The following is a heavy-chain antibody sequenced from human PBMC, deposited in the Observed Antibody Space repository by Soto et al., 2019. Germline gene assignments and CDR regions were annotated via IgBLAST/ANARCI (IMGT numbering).Heavy chain of an antibody. J-gene: IGHJ4*02. D-gene: IGHD3-22*01. CDR1: GFTFSSYG. Sequence: QVQLVESGGGVVQPGRSLRLSCAASGFTFSSYGMHWVSQAPGKGLEGVAVIWYDGSNKYYADSVKGRFTISRDNSKNTLYLQMNSLRAEDTAVYYCARDYDSSGYPRYYFDYWGQGTLVTVSS. CDR3: ARDYDSSGYPRYYFDY. V-gene: IGHV3-33*01. CDR2: IWYDGSNK.